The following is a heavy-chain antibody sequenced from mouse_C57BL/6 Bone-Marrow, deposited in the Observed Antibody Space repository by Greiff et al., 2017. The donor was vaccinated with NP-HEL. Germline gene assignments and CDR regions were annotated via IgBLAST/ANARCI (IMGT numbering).Heavy chain of an antibody. D-gene: IGHD1-1*01. CDR2: ISSGGSYT. CDR1: GFTFSSYG. Sequence: DVKLVESGGDLVKPGGSLKLSCAASGFTFSSYGMSWVRQTPDKRLEWVATISSGGSYTYYPDSVKGRFTISRDNAKNTLYLQMSRLKSEDTAMYYCARPIYGSSYGYFDVWGTGTTVTVSS. V-gene: IGHV5-6*02. CDR3: ARPIYGSSYGYFDV. J-gene: IGHJ1*03.